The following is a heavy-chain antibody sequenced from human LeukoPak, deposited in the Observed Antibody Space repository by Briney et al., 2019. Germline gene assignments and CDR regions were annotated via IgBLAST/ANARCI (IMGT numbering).Heavy chain of an antibody. J-gene: IGHJ6*04. CDR2: ISGSGGST. CDR1: GFTFSKYA. CDR3: AKHSTRGRGVIVDYYFYYYGTDV. D-gene: IGHD2/OR15-2a*01. Sequence: PGGSLRVSCAASGFTFSKYAMSWVRQAPGKGLEWVSAISGSGGSTHYADSVKGRFTISRDNSKNTLFLQMNGLRAADTAVYYCAKHSTRGRGVIVDYYFYYYGTDVWGKGTTVTVSS. V-gene: IGHV3-23*01.